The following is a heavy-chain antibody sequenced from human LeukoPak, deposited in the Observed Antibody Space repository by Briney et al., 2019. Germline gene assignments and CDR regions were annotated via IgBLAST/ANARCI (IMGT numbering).Heavy chain of an antibody. J-gene: IGHJ6*02. V-gene: IGHV3-30*18. CDR1: GFTFSSYG. CDR3: AKVSSSWTLYYYYGMDV. CDR2: ISYDGSNK. D-gene: IGHD6-13*01. Sequence: GRSLRLSCGASGFTFSSYGMHWVRQAPGKGLEWVAVISYDGSNKYYADSVKGRFTISRDNSKNTLYLQMNSLRAEDTAVYYCAKVSSSWTLYYYYGMDVWGQGTTVTVSS.